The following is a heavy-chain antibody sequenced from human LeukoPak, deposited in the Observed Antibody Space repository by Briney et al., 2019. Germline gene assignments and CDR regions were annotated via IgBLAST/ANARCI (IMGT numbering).Heavy chain of an antibody. CDR1: GGTFSSYA. D-gene: IGHD5-18*01. CDR3: AREIDGYSHLAYYYYYMDV. CDR2: IIPIFGTA. Sequence: GSSVXVSCKASGGTFSSYAISWVRQAPGQGLEWMGRIIPIFGTANYAQKFQGRVTITTDESTSTAYMKLSSLRSEDTAVYYCAREIDGYSHLAYYYYYMDVWGKGTTVTVSS. J-gene: IGHJ6*03. V-gene: IGHV1-69*05.